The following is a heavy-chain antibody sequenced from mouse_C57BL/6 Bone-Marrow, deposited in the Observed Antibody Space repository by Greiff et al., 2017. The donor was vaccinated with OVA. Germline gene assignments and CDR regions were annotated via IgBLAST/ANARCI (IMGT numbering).Heavy chain of an antibody. CDR3: ARGLIYYYGSSYFDV. J-gene: IGHJ1*03. Sequence: EVQWVESGGGLVKPGGSLKLSCAASGFTFSDYGMHWVRQAPEKGLEWVAYISSGSSTIYYADTVKGRFTISRDNAKNTLFLQMTSLRSEDTAMYYCARGLIYYYGSSYFDVWGTGTTVTVSS. D-gene: IGHD1-1*01. CDR2: ISSGSSTI. CDR1: GFTFSDYG. V-gene: IGHV5-17*01.